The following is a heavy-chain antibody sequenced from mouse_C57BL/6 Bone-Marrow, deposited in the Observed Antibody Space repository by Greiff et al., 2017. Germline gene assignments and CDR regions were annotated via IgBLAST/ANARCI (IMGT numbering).Heavy chain of an antibody. CDR3: TRLRAIVVEEGDDYDVSFAY. Sequence: QVQLKESGAELVRPGASVTLSCKASGYTFTDYEMHWVKQTPVHGLEWIGAIDPETGGTAYNQKFKGKAILTADKSSSTAYMELRSLTSEDSAVYYCTRLRAIVVEEGDDYDVSFAYWGQGTLVTVSA. CDR1: GYTFTDYE. D-gene: IGHD2-4*01. J-gene: IGHJ3*01. V-gene: IGHV1-15*01. CDR2: IDPETGGT.